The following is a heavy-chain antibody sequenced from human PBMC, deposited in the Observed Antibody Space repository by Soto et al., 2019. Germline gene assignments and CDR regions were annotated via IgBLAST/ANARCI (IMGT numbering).Heavy chain of an antibody. J-gene: IGHJ4*02. V-gene: IGHV1-18*01. Sequence: QVQLVQSGAEVKKPGASVKVSCKASGYTFTSYGISWVRQAPGQGLEWMGWISAYNGNTKYAQNLQDRVTMTTDTSTSTAYMELRSLRSDHTAVYYCARDRKTHLFGEIVIDSWGQGTLVTVSS. CDR3: ARDRKTHLFGEIVIDS. CDR2: ISAYNGNT. D-gene: IGHD3-10*02. CDR1: GYTFTSYG.